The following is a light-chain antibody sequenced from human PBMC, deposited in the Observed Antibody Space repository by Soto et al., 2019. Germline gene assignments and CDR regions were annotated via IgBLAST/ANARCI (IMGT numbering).Light chain of an antibody. V-gene: IGLV1-40*01. Sequence: QSVLTQPPSVSGAPGQRVTISCTGRSSNIGAGYDVHWYQQLPGTAPKLLIYGNSNRPSGVPDRFSGSKSGTSASLAITGLQAEDEADDYCQSYDSSLSGSIVFGGGTKLTVL. CDR1: SSNIGAGYD. J-gene: IGLJ2*01. CDR2: GNS. CDR3: QSYDSSLSGSIV.